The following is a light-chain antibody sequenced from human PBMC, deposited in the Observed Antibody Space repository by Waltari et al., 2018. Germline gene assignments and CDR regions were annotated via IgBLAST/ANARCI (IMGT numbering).Light chain of an antibody. CDR2: GNR. J-gene: IGLJ3*02. CDR1: SSNIGAGYD. CDR3: QSYDSRSSSWV. Sequence: QSVLTQPPSVSGAPGQRVTISCTGSSSNIGAGYDVHWYQQLPGTDPNLLILGNRKRTSGGPDRGSGSKSGTSASLASTGLKAEDEADYCCQSYDSRSSSWVFGGGTKLTVL. V-gene: IGLV1-40*01.